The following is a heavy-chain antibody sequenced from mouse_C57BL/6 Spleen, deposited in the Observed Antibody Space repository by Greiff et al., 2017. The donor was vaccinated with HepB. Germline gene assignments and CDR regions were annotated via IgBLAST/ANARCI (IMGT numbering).Heavy chain of an antibody. D-gene: IGHD2-5*01. CDR1: GYAFSSSW. CDR2: IYPGDGDT. CDR3: ARSDYSNYEDWYFDV. J-gene: IGHJ1*03. Sequence: QVQLKESGPELVKPGASVKISCKASGYAFSSSWMNWVKQRPGKGLEWIGRIYPGDGDTNYNGKFKGKATLTADKSSSTAYMQLSSLTSEDSAVYFCARSDYSNYEDWYFDVWGTGTTVTVSS. V-gene: IGHV1-82*01.